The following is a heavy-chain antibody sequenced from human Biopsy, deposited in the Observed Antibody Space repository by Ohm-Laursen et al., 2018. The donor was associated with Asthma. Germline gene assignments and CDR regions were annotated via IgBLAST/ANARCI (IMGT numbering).Heavy chain of an antibody. CDR3: ARAGKCSSTSCYNPGWFDP. V-gene: IGHV4-39*07. CDR1: GGSISSNFYY. J-gene: IGHJ5*02. Sequence: TLSLTCIVSGGSISSNFYYWGWIRQPPGKGLEWIGNMYKSGQVYYNLSLKSRVTISVDTSKNQFSLKLSSVTAADTAVYYCARAGKCSSTSCYNPGWFDPWGQGTLVTVSS. CDR2: MYKSGQV. D-gene: IGHD2-2*01.